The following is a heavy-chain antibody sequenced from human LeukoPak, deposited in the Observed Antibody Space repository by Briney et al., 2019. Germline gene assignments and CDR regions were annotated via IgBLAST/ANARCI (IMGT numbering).Heavy chain of an antibody. CDR1: GYTFSTYW. CDR2: INPDGSEK. D-gene: IGHD5-12*01. Sequence: GGSLRLSCAASGYTFSTYWMTWVRQAPGKGLEWVANINPDGSEKYYVDSVKGRFTISRDNAKNSLYLQMNSLRAEDTALYYCAKSGGYDIGRQGFLGYWGQGTLVTVSS. J-gene: IGHJ4*02. CDR3: AKSGGYDIGRQGFLGY. V-gene: IGHV3-7*03.